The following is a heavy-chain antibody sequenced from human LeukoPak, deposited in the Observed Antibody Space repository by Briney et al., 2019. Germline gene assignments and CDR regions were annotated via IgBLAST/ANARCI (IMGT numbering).Heavy chain of an antibody. V-gene: IGHV3-23*01. J-gene: IGHJ5*02. CDR1: GFTFSSSA. CDR2: ISASGGST. D-gene: IGHD2-2*01. CDR3: AKGRWYCSSTSCSIFDP. Sequence: GGSLRLSCAASGFTFSSSAMSWVRQVPGKGLEWVSGISASGGSTSYADSVRGRFTISRDNSKNTLYLQMNSLRAEDTAVYYCAKGRWYCSSTSCSIFDPWGQGTLVTVSS.